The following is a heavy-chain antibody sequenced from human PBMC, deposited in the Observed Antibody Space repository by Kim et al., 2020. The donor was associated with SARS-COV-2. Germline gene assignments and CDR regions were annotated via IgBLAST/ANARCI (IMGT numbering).Heavy chain of an antibody. CDR3: ARGRDAIGAQWLAVVPTFDY. Sequence: RVTISVDTSKNQFSLKLSSVTAADTAVYYCARGRDAIGAQWLAVVPTFDYWGQGTLVTVSS. D-gene: IGHD6-19*01. V-gene: IGHV4-31*02. J-gene: IGHJ4*02.